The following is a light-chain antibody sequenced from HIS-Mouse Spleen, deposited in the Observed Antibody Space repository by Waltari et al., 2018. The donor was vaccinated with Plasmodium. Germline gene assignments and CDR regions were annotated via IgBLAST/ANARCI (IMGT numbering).Light chain of an antibody. V-gene: IGLV3-10*01. CDR1: ALPKQD. CDR2: EDS. J-gene: IGLJ3*02. Sequence: SYELTQPPSVSVSPGQTARITCSGDALPKQDAFCYQKKSGQAPVLVIYEDSKRPSGIPERFSGSSSGTMATLTISGAQVEDEADYYCYSTDSSGNHRVFGGGTKLTVL. CDR3: YSTDSSGNHRV.